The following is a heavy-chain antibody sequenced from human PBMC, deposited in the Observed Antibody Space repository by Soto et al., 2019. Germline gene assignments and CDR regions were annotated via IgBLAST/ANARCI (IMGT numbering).Heavy chain of an antibody. CDR1: GYTFTSYY. J-gene: IGHJ3*02. V-gene: IGHV1-46*01. D-gene: IGHD3-22*01. CDR3: ARDRIGGYYDSSDYFYAFDI. Sequence: GASVKVSCKASGYTFTSYYMHWVRQAPGQGLEWMGIINPSGGSTSYAQKFQGRVTMTRDTSTTTVYMELTSLRSEDMAVYYCARDRIGGYYDSSDYFYAFDIWGQGTMVTVSS. CDR2: INPSGGST.